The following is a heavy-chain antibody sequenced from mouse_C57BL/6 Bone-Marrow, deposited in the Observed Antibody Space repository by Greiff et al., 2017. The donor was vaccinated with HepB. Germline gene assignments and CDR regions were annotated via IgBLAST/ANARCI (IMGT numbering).Heavy chain of an antibody. CDR3: TRGLDYAMDY. V-gene: IGHV1-15*01. CDR2: IDPETGGT. CDR1: GYTFTDYE. Sequence: VKVVESGAELVRPGASVTLSCKASGYTFTDYEMHWVKQTPVHGLEWIGAIDPETGGTAYNQKFKGKAILTADKSSSTAYMELRSLTSEDSAVYYCTRGLDYAMDYWGQGTSVTVSS. J-gene: IGHJ4*01.